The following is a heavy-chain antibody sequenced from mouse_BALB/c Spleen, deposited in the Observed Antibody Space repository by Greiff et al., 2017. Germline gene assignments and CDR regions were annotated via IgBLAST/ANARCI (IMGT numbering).Heavy chain of an antibody. Sequence: EVKLEESGGGLVQPGGSRKLSCAASGFTFSSFGMHWVRQAPEKGLEWVAYISSGSSTIYYADTVKGRFTISRDNAKNTLYLQMSSLKSEDTAMYYCARRAMDYWGQGTSVTVSS. CDR1: GFTFSSFG. CDR3: ARRAMDY. CDR2: ISSGSSTI. J-gene: IGHJ4*01. V-gene: IGHV5-17*03.